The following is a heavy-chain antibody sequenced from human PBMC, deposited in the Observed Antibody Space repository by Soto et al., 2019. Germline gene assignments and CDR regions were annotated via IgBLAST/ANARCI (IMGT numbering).Heavy chain of an antibody. V-gene: IGHV3-30*18. CDR3: AKDRGSYYVDY. CDR2: ISYDGSNK. CDR1: GFTFSSYG. D-gene: IGHD1-26*01. J-gene: IGHJ4*02. Sequence: QVQLVESGGGVVQPGRSLRLSCAASGFTFSSYGMHWVRQAPGKGLEWVAVISYDGSNKYYADSVKGRFTISRDNSKNTLYRQMNSLRAEDTAVYYCAKDRGSYYVDYWGQGTLVTVSS.